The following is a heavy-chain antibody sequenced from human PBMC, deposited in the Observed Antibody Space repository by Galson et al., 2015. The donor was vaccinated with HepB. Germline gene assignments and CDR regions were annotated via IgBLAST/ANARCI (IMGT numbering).Heavy chain of an antibody. CDR3: ARDRESFDL. CDR1: GFSISSYY. J-gene: IGHJ2*01. CDR2: IDTRDRI. Sequence: SLRLSCAASGFSISSYYINWVRQAPGKGLEWVSFIDTRDRIKYVDSVKGRITISRDSSKNTLYFQISSMRAEDTAVYYCARDRESFDLWGRGTLVTVSS. V-gene: IGHV3-66*01.